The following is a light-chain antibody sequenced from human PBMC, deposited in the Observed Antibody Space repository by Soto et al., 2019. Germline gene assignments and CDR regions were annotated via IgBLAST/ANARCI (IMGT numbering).Light chain of an antibody. CDR2: DVS. J-gene: IGLJ2*01. Sequence: QSVLTQPASVSGSPGQSITISCTGTSSDVGGYNYVSWYQQHPGKAPKLMIYDVSNRPSGVSNRFSGSKSGNTASLTISVLQAEDEADYYCSSYTSSSVVFGGGTKL. CDR1: SSDVGGYNY. V-gene: IGLV2-14*01. CDR3: SSYTSSSVV.